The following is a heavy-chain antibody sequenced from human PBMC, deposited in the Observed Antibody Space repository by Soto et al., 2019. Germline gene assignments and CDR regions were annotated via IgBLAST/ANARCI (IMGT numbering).Heavy chain of an antibody. V-gene: IGHV4-34*01. J-gene: IGHJ3*02. D-gene: IGHD2-21*02. CDR1: GGSFSGYY. Sequence: PSETLSLTCAVYGGSFSGYYWSWIRQPPGKGLEWIGEINHSGSTNYNPSLKSRVTISVDTSKNQFSLRLSSVTAADTAVYYCARVDGAYCGGDCYQDAFDIWGQGIMVTVSS. CDR3: ARVDGAYCGGDCYQDAFDI. CDR2: INHSGST.